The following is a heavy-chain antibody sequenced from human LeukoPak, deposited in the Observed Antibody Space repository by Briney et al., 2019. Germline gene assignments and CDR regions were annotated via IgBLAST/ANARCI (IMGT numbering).Heavy chain of an antibody. Sequence: GSLRLSCAASGFTFSSYWMSWVRQPPGKGLEWIGYIYYSGSTNYNPSLKSRVTISVDTSKNQFSLKLSSVTAADTAVYYCARGDHDFWTRFPKHFDYWGQGTLVTDSS. V-gene: IGHV4-59*01. CDR3: ARGDHDFWTRFPKHFDY. D-gene: IGHD3-3*01. CDR1: GFTFSSYW. CDR2: IYYSGST. J-gene: IGHJ4*02.